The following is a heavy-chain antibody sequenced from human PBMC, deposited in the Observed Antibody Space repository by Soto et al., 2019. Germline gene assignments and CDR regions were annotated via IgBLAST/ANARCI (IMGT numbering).Heavy chain of an antibody. Sequence: EVQLVESGGGLVQPGGSLKLSCAASGFSFSGSAMHWVRQASGKGLEWVGRIRSKANSYATAYDASVKGRFTISRDDSKNTAYLQMNRLKTEDTAVYYCTRHTAVSSGWYDYWGQGTLVTVSS. D-gene: IGHD6-19*01. J-gene: IGHJ4*02. CDR1: GFSFSGSA. V-gene: IGHV3-73*02. CDR3: TRHTAVSSGWYDY. CDR2: IRSKANSYAT.